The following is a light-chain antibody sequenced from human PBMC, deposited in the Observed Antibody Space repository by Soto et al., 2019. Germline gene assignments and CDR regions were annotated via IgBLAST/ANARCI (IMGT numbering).Light chain of an antibody. CDR3: QQYDTSPT. Sequence: DIQMTQSPSSLSASVGDRVTITCRTSQTITTSLNWYRQKPGKAPDLLIYAASSLQSGIPSRFGGRGSGTDFTLTVSRLEPEDFAVYYCQQYDTSPTFGQGTKLEIK. CDR1: QTITTS. V-gene: IGKV1-39*01. J-gene: IGKJ2*01. CDR2: AAS.